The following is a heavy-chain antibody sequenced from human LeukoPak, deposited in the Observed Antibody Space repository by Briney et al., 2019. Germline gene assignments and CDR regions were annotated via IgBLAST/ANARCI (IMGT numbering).Heavy chain of an antibody. J-gene: IGHJ4*02. CDR1: GFTFSDYY. Sequence: GGSLRLSCAASGFTFSDYYMSWIRQAPGKGLEWVSYISSSGSTIYYADSVKGRFTISRDNAKNSLYLQMNSLRAEDTAVFYCAKALRAAAAIVGGQGTLVTVSS. V-gene: IGHV3-11*01. D-gene: IGHD2-2*02. CDR2: ISSSGSTI. CDR3: AKALRAAAAIV.